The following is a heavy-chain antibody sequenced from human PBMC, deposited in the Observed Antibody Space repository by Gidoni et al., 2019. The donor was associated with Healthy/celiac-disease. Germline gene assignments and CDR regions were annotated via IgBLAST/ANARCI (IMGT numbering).Heavy chain of an antibody. Sequence: QLQLQESGPGLVKPSETLSHTCTVSGGSISSSSYYWGWIRQPPGKGLEWIGSIYYSGSTYYTPSLKSRVTISVDTSKNQFSLKLSSVTAADTAVYYCARRGKWELPFDYWGQGTLVTVSS. V-gene: IGHV4-39*01. CDR3: ARRGKWELPFDY. J-gene: IGHJ4*02. CDR2: IYYSGST. D-gene: IGHD1-26*01. CDR1: GGSISSSSYY.